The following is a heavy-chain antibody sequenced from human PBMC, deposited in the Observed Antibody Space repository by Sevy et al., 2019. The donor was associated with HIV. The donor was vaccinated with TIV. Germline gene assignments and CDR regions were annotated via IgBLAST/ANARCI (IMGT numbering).Heavy chain of an antibody. V-gene: IGHV3-30*02. CDR1: GFSFSTYG. CDR2: IRHDGGNR. D-gene: IGHD1-7*01. J-gene: IGHJ6*03. Sequence: GGSLRLSCAASGFSFSTYGMHWVRQVPGKGLEWVAFIRHDGGNRYYVDSVKDQFTISRDNSKNTLYLQMNSLRPEDTAIYYCAKDPRVTISGTTNYYYYMDVWGKWTTVTVSS. CDR3: AKDPRVTISGTTNYYYYMDV.